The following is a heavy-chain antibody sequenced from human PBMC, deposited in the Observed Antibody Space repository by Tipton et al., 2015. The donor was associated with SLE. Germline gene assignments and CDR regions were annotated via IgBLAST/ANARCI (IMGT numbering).Heavy chain of an antibody. CDR2: IYYSGST. CDR3: ARLGYYDSTAGY. D-gene: IGHD3-22*01. J-gene: IGHJ4*02. CDR1: GGSISSSTYY. Sequence: TLSLTCTVSGGSISSSTYYWGWIRQPPGKGLEWVGSIYYSGSTSYNPSLKSRVTISVDTSKNQFSLKLSSVTAADTAVYYCARLGYYDSTAGYWGQGTLVTVSS. V-gene: IGHV4-39*07.